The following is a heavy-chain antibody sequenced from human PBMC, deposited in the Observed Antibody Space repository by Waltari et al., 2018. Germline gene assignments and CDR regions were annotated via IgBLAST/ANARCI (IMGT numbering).Heavy chain of an antibody. Sequence: EVQLVESGGGLVQPGGSLTVSCATSGLTFNTYRMSWARQAPGKGRAWVAHMRDEGRHDQYLDSVAGRFTISRDNAKSSVYLHMSSLRAEDTAVYYCLTYPVIGGYWYMDVWGKGTTVTVAS. D-gene: IGHD2-15*01. J-gene: IGHJ6*03. CDR3: LTYPVIGGYWYMDV. CDR1: GLTFNTYR. CDR2: MRDEGRHD. V-gene: IGHV3-7*01.